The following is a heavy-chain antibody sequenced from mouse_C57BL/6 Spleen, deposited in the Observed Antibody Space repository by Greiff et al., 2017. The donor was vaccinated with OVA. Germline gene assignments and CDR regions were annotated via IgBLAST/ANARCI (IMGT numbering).Heavy chain of an antibody. Sequence: QVQLQQSGPELVKPGASVKISCKASGYAFSSSWMNWVKQRPGKGLEWIGRIYPGDGDTNYNGKFKGKATLTADKSSSTAYMQLSSLTSEDSAVYFCARKNCDYDGGFAYWGQGTLVTVSA. D-gene: IGHD2-4*01. CDR2: IYPGDGDT. CDR3: ARKNCDYDGGFAY. J-gene: IGHJ3*01. V-gene: IGHV1-82*01. CDR1: GYAFSSSW.